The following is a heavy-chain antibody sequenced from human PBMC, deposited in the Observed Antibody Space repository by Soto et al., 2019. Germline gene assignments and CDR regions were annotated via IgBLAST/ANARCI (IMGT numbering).Heavy chain of an antibody. CDR1: GFTFNNYG. J-gene: IGHJ6*02. V-gene: IGHV3-23*01. Sequence: PGGSLRLSCAASGFTFNNYGMSWVRQAPGKGLEWIGAITGAGGSTYNADSVKGRFTISRDNSKKTVYLQLDSLRVEDTAVYYCAKGHSDSFGNYDYFGMDVWGQGTTVTVSS. D-gene: IGHD4-4*01. CDR2: ITGAGGST. CDR3: AKGHSDSFGNYDYFGMDV.